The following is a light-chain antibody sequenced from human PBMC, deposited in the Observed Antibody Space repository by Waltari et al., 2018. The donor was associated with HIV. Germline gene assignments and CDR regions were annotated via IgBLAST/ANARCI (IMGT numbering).Light chain of an antibody. Sequence: QSALTQPPSVSGAPGQRVTISCTGNRSNLGAGSFVHWYQHLPGTAPNLLVYRDINRPSGVPDRFSGSKSGTSASLVITGLQAEDEADYYCQSYDSSLRASVFGGGTKLTVL. CDR3: QSYDSSLRASV. CDR2: RDI. J-gene: IGLJ2*01. CDR1: RSNLGAGSF. V-gene: IGLV1-40*01.